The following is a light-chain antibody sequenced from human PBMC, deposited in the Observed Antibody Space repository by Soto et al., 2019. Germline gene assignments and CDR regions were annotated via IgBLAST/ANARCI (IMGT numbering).Light chain of an antibody. Sequence: QSALTQPASVSGSPGQSITIFCTGTSSDIGTCNLVSWYQQHPGKVPKLIIYDGSERPSGVSSRFSGSKSGNTASLTISGLQAEDEADYYCCSYAGSTTAVVFGGGTKLSVL. CDR2: DGS. CDR3: CSYAGSTTAVV. V-gene: IGLV2-23*01. J-gene: IGLJ2*01. CDR1: SSDIGTCNL.